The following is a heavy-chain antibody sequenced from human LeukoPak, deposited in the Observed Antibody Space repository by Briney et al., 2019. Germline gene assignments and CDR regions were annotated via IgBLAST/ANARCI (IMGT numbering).Heavy chain of an antibody. CDR2: ISSSGSTI. CDR3: ARAAGGLEDY. J-gene: IGHJ4*02. D-gene: IGHD1-26*01. CDR1: GFTFSSYE. Sequence: GGSLRLSCAASGFTFSSYEMNWVRQAPGKGLEWVSYISSSGSTIYYADSVKGRFAISRDNAKNSLYLQMNSLRAEDTAFYYCARAAGGLEDYWGQGTLVTVSS. V-gene: IGHV3-48*03.